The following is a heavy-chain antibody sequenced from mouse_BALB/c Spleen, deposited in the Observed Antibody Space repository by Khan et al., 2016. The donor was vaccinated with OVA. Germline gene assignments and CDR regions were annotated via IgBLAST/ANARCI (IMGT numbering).Heavy chain of an antibody. CDR1: GFTFSSYG. CDR2: INSNGGST. V-gene: IGHV5-6-3*01. CDR3: AKMARTIN. J-gene: IGHJ2*01. Sequence: EVQLVESGGGLVQPGGSLKLSCAASGFTFSSYGMSWVRQTPDKRLELVATINSNGGSTYYPDSVKGRFTISSDNAKKTLYLQMSNLKSEDTAMYYCAKMARTINWGQGTTLTVSS.